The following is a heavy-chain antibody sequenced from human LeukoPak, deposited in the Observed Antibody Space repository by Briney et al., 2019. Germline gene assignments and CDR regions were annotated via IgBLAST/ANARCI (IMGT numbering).Heavy chain of an antibody. J-gene: IGHJ4*02. CDR2: ISGSGGST. V-gene: IGHV3-23*01. Sequence: GGSLRLSCAASGFTFSSYAMSWVRQAPGKGLEWVSAISGSGGSTYYADSVKGRFTTSRDNSKNTLYLQMNSLRAEDTAVYYCAKLGYCSGGSCYALYDYWGQGTLVTVSS. CDR3: AKLGYCSGGSCYALYDY. D-gene: IGHD2-15*01. CDR1: GFTFSSYA.